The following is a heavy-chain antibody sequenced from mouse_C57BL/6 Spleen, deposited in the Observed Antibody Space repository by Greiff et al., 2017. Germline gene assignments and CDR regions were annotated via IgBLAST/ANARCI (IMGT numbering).Heavy chain of an antibody. Sequence: EVKLEESGPVLVKPGASVKMSCKASGYTFTDYYMHWVKQSHGKSLEWIGVINPYNGGTSYNQKFKGKATLTVDTSSSTASLELNSLTSEDSAVYYCARSYNGSSPPFDYWGQGTTLTVSS. V-gene: IGHV1-19*01. J-gene: IGHJ2*01. CDR3: ARSYNGSSPPFDY. D-gene: IGHD1-1*01. CDR1: GYTFTDYY. CDR2: INPYNGGT.